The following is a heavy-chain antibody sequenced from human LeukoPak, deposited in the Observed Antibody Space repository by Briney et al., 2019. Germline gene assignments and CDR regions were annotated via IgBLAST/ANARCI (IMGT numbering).Heavy chain of an antibody. CDR1: GGSFSGYY. Sequence: SETLSLTCAVYGGSFSGYYWSWIRQPPGKGLEWIGEINHSGSTNYNPFLKSRVTISVDTSKNQFSLKLSSVTAADTAVYYCARGYSYYDFWSGYYKDYYYMDVWGKGTTVTVSS. V-gene: IGHV4-34*01. J-gene: IGHJ6*03. D-gene: IGHD3-3*01. CDR2: INHSGST. CDR3: ARGYSYYDFWSGYYKDYYYMDV.